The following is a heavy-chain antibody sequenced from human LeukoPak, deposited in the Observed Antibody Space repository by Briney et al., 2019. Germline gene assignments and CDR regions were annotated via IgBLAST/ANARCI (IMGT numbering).Heavy chain of an antibody. Sequence: PSETLSLTCTVSGGSISSYYWSWIRQPAGKGLEWIGRIYSTGSTDYNPSLRSRVTISVDTSKNQFSLKLSSVTAADTAVYYCARDPGIQLWLPFDYWGQGTLVTVSS. D-gene: IGHD5-18*01. J-gene: IGHJ4*02. CDR1: GGSISSYY. V-gene: IGHV4-4*07. CDR2: IYSTGST. CDR3: ARDPGIQLWLPFDY.